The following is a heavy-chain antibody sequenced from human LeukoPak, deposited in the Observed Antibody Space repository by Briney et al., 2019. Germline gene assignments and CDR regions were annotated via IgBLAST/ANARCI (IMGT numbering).Heavy chain of an antibody. D-gene: IGHD3/OR15-3a*01. J-gene: IGHJ4*02. CDR2: IYYSGST. CDR3: ARGTRNFDY. V-gene: IGHV4-59*08. CDR1: GVSISSYY. Sequence: SETLSLTCTVSGVSISSYYWSWIRQPPGKGLEWIGYIYYSGSTNYNPSLKSRVTISVDTSKNQFSLKLSSVTAAGTAVYYCARGTRNFDYWGQGTLVTVSS.